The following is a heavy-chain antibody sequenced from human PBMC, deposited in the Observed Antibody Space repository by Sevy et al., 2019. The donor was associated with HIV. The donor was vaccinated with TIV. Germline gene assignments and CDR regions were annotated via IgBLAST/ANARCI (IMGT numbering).Heavy chain of an antibody. CDR1: GYTLTELS. J-gene: IGHJ3*02. CDR2: FDPEDGET. V-gene: IGHV1-24*01. D-gene: IGHD3-10*01. Sequence: ASVKVSCKVSGYTLTELSMHWVRQAPGKGLEWMAGFDPEDGETIYAQKFQGRVTMTEDTSTDTAYMELSSLRSEDTAVYYCATDLGIWFGELSSDAFDIWGQGTMVTVSS. CDR3: ATDLGIWFGELSSDAFDI.